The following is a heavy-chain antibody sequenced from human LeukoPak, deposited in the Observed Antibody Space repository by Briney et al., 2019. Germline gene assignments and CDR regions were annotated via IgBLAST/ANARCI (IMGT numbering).Heavy chain of an antibody. Sequence: GESLKISCKGSGYSFTSYWIGWVRQMPGKGLEWMGIIYPGDSDTRYSPSFQGQVTISADKSISTAYLQWSSLKASDTAMYYCARRSARYCSGGSCYSRGDYYYYYMDVWRKGTTVTVSS. CDR2: IYPGDSDT. J-gene: IGHJ6*03. V-gene: IGHV5-51*01. D-gene: IGHD2-15*01. CDR1: GYSFTSYW. CDR3: ARRSARYCSGGSCYSRGDYYYYYMDV.